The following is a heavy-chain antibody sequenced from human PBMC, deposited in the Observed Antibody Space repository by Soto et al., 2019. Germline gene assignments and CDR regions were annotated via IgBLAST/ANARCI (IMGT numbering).Heavy chain of an antibody. CDR2: ISGSGGST. V-gene: IGHV3-23*01. CDR1: GFTFSSYA. D-gene: IGHD3-3*01. J-gene: IGHJ4*02. Sequence: QSGWSLRLSCAASGFTFSSYAMSWVRQAPGKGLEWVSAISGSGGSTYYADSVKGRFTISRDNSKNTLYLQMNSLRAEDTAVYYCAKKDTIFGVVTLIDYCGQGNVVTVSS. CDR3: AKKDTIFGVVTLIDY.